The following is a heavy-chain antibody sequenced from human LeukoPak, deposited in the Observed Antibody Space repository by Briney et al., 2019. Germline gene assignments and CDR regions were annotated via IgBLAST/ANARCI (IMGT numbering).Heavy chain of an antibody. V-gene: IGHV3-23*01. D-gene: IGHD3-10*01. Sequence: PGGSLRLSCAASGFTFSSYAMSWVRQAPGKGLEWVSAISGSGGSTYYADSVKGRFTISRDNSKNTLYLQMNSLRAEDTAVYYCAKDQSMVRGRYYFDYWGQGILVTVPS. CDR3: AKDQSMVRGRYYFDY. CDR2: ISGSGGST. J-gene: IGHJ4*02. CDR1: GFTFSSYA.